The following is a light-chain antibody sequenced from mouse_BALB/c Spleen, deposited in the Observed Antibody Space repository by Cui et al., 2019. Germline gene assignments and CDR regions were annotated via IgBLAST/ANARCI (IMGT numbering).Light chain of an antibody. V-gene: IGKV6-23*01. CDR3: QQYNNYPPSLT. CDR1: QDVGTT. CDR2: WAS. J-gene: IGKJ5*01. Sequence: DIVMTQSHKFMSTSVGDRVSITCKASQDVGTTVAWYQQKPGQSPKLLIYWASTRHTGVPDRFTGSGSGTDFTLTISNVQSEDLADYFCQQYNNYPPSLTFGTGTKLEL.